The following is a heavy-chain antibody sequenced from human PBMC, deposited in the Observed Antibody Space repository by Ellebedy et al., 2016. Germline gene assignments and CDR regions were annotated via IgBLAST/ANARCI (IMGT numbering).Heavy chain of an antibody. CDR3: ARGESRWELSPPDC. V-gene: IGHV1-2*02. D-gene: IGHD3-16*02. CDR2: INPKSGGT. Sequence: ASVKVSCXASGYTFTGYFIHWVRQAPGQGLEWMGWINPKSGGTNYAQKFQDRVTMTTDTSMNSAYLGLSRLTSDDTALYYCARGESRWELSPPDCWGQGTLVTVSS. J-gene: IGHJ4*02. CDR1: GYTFTGYF.